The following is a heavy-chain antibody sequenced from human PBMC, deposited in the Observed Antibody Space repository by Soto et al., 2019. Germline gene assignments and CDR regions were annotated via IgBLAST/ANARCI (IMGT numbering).Heavy chain of an antibody. CDR1: GGTFSSYT. CDR3: ARSGGDCSGGSCYSDAFDI. V-gene: IGHV1-69*02. CDR2: IIPILGIA. Sequence: SVKVSCKASGGTFSSYTISWVRQAPGQGLEWMGRIIPILGIANYAQKFQGRVTITADKSTSTAYMELSSLRSEDTAVYYCARSGGDCSGGSCYSDAFDIWGQGTMVTVSS. J-gene: IGHJ3*02. D-gene: IGHD2-15*01.